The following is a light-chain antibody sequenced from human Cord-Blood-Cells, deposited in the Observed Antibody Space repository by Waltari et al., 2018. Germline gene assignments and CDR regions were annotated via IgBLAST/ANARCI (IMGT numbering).Light chain of an antibody. J-gene: IGKJ4*01. Sequence: DIQMTQSPSSLSASVGDRVTITCRASQSISSYLNWYQQKPGKAPKLLIYAASSLQSGVPSRFSGSVSGTDFTRTIISLQPEDFATYHCQQSYSTPPTFGGGTKLEIK. V-gene: IGKV1-39*01. CDR2: AAS. CDR3: QQSYSTPPT. CDR1: QSISSY.